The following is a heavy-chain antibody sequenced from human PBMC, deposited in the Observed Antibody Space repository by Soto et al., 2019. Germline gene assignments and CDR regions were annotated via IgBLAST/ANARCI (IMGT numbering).Heavy chain of an antibody. CDR2: ISGSGGSA. Sequence: GGSLRLSCAASGFTFSNYALSWVRQAPGKGLEWVSAISGSGGSAYYADSVKGRFTISRDNSKNTLYLQMNSLRAEDTAVYYCAKAAGQLRKSNHYYRLDVSGQGTTVTVSS. CDR1: GFTFSNYA. J-gene: IGHJ6*02. V-gene: IGHV3-23*01. CDR3: AKAAGQLRKSNHYYRLDV. D-gene: IGHD6-6*01.